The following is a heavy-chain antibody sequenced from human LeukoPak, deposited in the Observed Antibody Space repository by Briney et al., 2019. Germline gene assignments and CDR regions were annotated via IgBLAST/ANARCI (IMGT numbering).Heavy chain of an antibody. CDR1: GYTFTSYY. Sequence: GASVKVSCKASGYTFTSYYMHWVRQAPGQGLEWMGIINPSGGSTSYAQKFQGRVTMTRDTSTSTVYMELSSLRSEDTAVYYCARTTVAGTILYYFDNWGQGTLVTVSS. CDR2: INPSGGST. CDR3: ARTTVAGTILYYFDN. D-gene: IGHD6-19*01. V-gene: IGHV1-46*01. J-gene: IGHJ4*02.